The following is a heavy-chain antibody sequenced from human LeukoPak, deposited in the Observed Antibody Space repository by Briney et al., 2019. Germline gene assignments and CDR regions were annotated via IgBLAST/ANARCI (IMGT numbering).Heavy chain of an antibody. CDR2: ISDSSTYI. Sequence: GGSLRLSCAASGFSFSSHSMNWVRQAAGKGLEWVSSISDSSTYIFNADPVQGRFTISRDDAKNSLYLQMNSLRVEDTAVYYCVRVVYCSGGSCSYYFDFWGQGTLVTVSS. CDR3: VRVVYCSGGSCSYYFDF. J-gene: IGHJ4*02. CDR1: GFSFSSHS. D-gene: IGHD2-15*01. V-gene: IGHV3-21*01.